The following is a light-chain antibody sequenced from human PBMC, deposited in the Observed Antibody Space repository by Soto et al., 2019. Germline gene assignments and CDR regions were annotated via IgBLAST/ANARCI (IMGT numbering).Light chain of an antibody. Sequence: ALHMTQSPSSLSASVVDTIILTCRSSHGIRTDLGWYQQKPGKAPVLLISCVSDLQSGVSSRFSGSGSGTEFTLTISNLQPDDFATYYCQQYENYWTFGQGTKVDIK. CDR1: HGIRTD. CDR2: CVS. V-gene: IGKV1-6*01. CDR3: QQYENYWT. J-gene: IGKJ1*01.